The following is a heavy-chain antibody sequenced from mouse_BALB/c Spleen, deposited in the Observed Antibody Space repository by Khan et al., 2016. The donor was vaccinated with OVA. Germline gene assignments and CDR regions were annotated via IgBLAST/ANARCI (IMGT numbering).Heavy chain of an antibody. V-gene: IGHV2-9*02. CDR1: GFSLSNYG. CDR3: ARSYDYDVGGFAY. Sequence: VQLQESGPGLVAPSQSLSITCTVSGFSLSNYGIHWVRQPPGKGLAWLGVIWTGGITNYNSALMSRLSISKDNSKSQVFLKMNRLQTDDTAIYYCARSYDYDVGGFAYWGQGTLVTVSA. J-gene: IGHJ3*01. D-gene: IGHD2-4*01. CDR2: IWTGGIT.